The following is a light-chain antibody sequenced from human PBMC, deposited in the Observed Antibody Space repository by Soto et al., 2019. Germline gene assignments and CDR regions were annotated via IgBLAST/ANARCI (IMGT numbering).Light chain of an antibody. CDR2: DVS. CDR1: SSDVGGYDF. J-gene: IGLJ1*01. V-gene: IGLV2-8*01. CDR3: SSYAGTDNWGV. Sequence: QSALTQPPSASGSPGQSVTISCTGTSSDVGGYDFVSWNQQHPGKAPKLLIYDVSKRPSGVPDRFSGSKSGNTASLTVSGLQAEDEADYYCSSYAGTDNWGVFGTGTKLTVL.